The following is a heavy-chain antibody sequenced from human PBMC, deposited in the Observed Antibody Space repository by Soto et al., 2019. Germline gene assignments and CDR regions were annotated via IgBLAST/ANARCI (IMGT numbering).Heavy chain of an antibody. Sequence: QITLKESGPALVKPTQTLTLTCTFSGFSLTTHDVGVGWIRQPPGKALEWLAFISWNDERRYSPSLKSRLTIPKDTSKNQVVLTMTNMDPADTGTYFCAHRPPKYSTAWLAFDFWGQGTMVAVSS. CDR2: ISWNDER. D-gene: IGHD5-18*01. CDR3: AHRPPKYSTAWLAFDF. V-gene: IGHV2-5*01. J-gene: IGHJ3*01. CDR1: GFSLTTHDVG.